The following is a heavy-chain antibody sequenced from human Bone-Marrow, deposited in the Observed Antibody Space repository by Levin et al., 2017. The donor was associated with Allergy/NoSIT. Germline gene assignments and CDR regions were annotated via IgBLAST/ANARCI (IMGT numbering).Heavy chain of an antibody. Sequence: GGSLRLSCAASDFTVRTNYVSWVRQASGKGLEWVSVIYGGNSTYYADSVKGRFTVSRDTSHNTVYLLMRSLRAEDTGVYYCATARVPTPGYFDSLGQGVLVTVSP. J-gene: IGHJ4*02. CDR1: DFTVRTNY. CDR3: ATARVPTPGYFDS. CDR2: IYGGNST. V-gene: IGHV3-53*01. D-gene: IGHD3-10*01.